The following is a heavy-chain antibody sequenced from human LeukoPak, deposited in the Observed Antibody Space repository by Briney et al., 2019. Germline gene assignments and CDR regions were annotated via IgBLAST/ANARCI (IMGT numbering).Heavy chain of an antibody. D-gene: IGHD2-2*02. J-gene: IGHJ4*02. CDR2: IYYSGRT. CDR3: ARGNTALGY. Sequence: SETLSLTCTVSGGSISSYYWSWIRQPPRKGLEWIGYIYYSGRTNYNPSLKSRVTISVDTSKNQFSLKLSSVTTADTAVYYCARGNTALGYWGQGTLVTVSS. CDR1: GGSISSYY. V-gene: IGHV4-59*01.